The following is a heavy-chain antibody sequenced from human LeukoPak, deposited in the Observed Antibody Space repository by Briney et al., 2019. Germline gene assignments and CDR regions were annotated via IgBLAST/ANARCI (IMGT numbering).Heavy chain of an antibody. D-gene: IGHD3-22*01. CDR1: GFTFSSYS. V-gene: IGHV3-21*01. Sequence: KPGGSLRLSCAASGFTFSSYSMNWVRQAPGKGLEWVSSISSSSSYIYYADSVKGRFTISRDNAKNSLYLQMNSLRAEDTAVYYCARDDYYYDSSGYPHPFDYWGQGTLVTVSS. CDR3: ARDDYYYDSSGYPHPFDY. CDR2: ISSSSSYI. J-gene: IGHJ4*02.